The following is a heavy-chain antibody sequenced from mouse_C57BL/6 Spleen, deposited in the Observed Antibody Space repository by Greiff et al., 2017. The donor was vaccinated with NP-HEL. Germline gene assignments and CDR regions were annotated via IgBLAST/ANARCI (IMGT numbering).Heavy chain of an antibody. CDR1: GYTFTSYW. V-gene: IGHV1-55*01. Sequence: QVHVKQPGAELVKPGASVKMSCKASGYTFTSYWITWVKQRPGQGLEWIGDIYPGSGSTNYNEKFKSKATLTVDTSSSTAYMQLSSLTSEDSAVYYCARFYDYDVGAMDYWGQGTSVTVSS. D-gene: IGHD2-4*01. CDR2: IYPGSGST. J-gene: IGHJ4*01. CDR3: ARFYDYDVGAMDY.